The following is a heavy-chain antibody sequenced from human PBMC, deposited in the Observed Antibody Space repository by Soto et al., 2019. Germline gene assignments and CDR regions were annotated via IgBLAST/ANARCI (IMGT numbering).Heavy chain of an antibody. CDR1: GGSFSGYY. CDR2: INQSGST. D-gene: IGHD6-13*01. J-gene: IGHJ4*02. CDR3: ARTYSSSWSPFDH. Sequence: QVQLQQWGAGLLKPSETLSLTCAVYGGSFSGYYWSWIRQPPGKGLEWIGEINQSGSTNYNPSLKRRVTLAVDTSKNQFSLKLSSVTAADTAVYYCARTYSSSWSPFDHWGQGTLVTVSS. V-gene: IGHV4-34*01.